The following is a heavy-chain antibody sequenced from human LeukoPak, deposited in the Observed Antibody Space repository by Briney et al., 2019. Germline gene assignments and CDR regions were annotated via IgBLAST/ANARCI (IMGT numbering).Heavy chain of an antibody. CDR1: GYSISSGYY. J-gene: IGHJ5*02. CDR2: IYHSGST. CDR3: ARGRGLLWFGELRGWFDP. V-gene: IGHV4-38-2*01. D-gene: IGHD3-10*01. Sequence: SETLSLTCAVSGYSISSGYYWGWIRQPPGKGLEWIGSIYHSGSTYYNPSLKSRVTISVDTSKNQFSLKLSSVTAADTAVYYCARGRGLLWFGELRGWFDPWGQGTLVTVSS.